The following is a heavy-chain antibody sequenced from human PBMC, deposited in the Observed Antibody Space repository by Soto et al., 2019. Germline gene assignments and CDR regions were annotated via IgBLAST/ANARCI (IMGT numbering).Heavy chain of an antibody. CDR3: AREGGSYLSFIYYYGMDV. CDR1: GFTFSEYY. CDR2: IRSASSYT. V-gene: IGHV3-11*06. J-gene: IGHJ6*02. D-gene: IGHD1-26*01. Sequence: LRLSCAASGFTFSEYYMSWVRQAPGKGLEWVSVIRSASSYTNYVDSVKGRFTISRDNSKNTLYLQMNSLRAEDTAVYYCAREGGSYLSFIYYYGMDVWGQGTTVTVSS.